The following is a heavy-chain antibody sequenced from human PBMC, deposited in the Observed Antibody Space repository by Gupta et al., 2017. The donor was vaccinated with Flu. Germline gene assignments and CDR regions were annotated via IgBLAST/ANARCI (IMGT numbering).Heavy chain of an antibody. V-gene: IGHV3-23*01. Sequence: SWVRQAPGKGLEWVSGVSGGGEVTVYADPVKGRFTISRDNSKNTLYLEMNSLRTEDTASYYCAKVKGGSTWYASAFEYWGQGTLVTVSS. CDR3: AKVKGGSTWYASAFEY. CDR2: VSGGGEVT. J-gene: IGHJ4*02. D-gene: IGHD6-13*01.